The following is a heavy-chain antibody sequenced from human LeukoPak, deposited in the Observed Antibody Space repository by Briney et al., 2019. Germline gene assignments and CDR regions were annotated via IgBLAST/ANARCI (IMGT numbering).Heavy chain of an antibody. D-gene: IGHD2-2*01. CDR2: LYYCGST. CDR1: GGPISSYY. CDR3: ARHIVVVPAAIYPPGWFDP. Sequence: PSETLSLTCTVSGGPISSYYWSWMRQPPGKGLVCIGYLYYCGSTHYNLSHKSRVTISVDTSKKVFSVKLSSVTAADTDVYYWARHIVVVPAAIYPPGWFDPWGQGTLVTVSS. V-gene: IGHV4-59*08. J-gene: IGHJ5*02.